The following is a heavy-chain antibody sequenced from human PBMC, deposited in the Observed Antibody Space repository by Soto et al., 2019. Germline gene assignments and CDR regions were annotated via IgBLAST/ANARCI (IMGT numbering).Heavy chain of an antibody. D-gene: IGHD2-8*01. V-gene: IGHV1-2*04. CDR3: ASTPTNGRAGVYGMDV. CDR1: GYTFTNYY. CDR2: IDGDSGDT. Sequence: QVQLVQSGAEVKKPGASVKVSCKASGYTFTNYYIHWVRQAPGQGLEWMGWIDGDSGDTKDAQKVQGWVTMTRDTSITTAYMELSRLTSDDTAVYYCASTPTNGRAGVYGMDVGGQGTTVTVSS. J-gene: IGHJ6*02.